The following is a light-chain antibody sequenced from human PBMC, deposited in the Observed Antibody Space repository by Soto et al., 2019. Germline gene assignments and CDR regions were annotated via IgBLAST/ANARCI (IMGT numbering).Light chain of an antibody. J-gene: IGLJ2*01. CDR3: SSYTSSSTLVL. CDR2: EVS. Sequence: QSALTQPASESGSPGQLITISCTGTSSDVGGYNYVSWYQQHPGKAPKLMIYEVSNRPSGVSNRFSGSKSGNTASLTISGLQAEDEADYYCSSYTSSSTLVLFGGGTKLTVL. CDR1: SSDVGGYNY. V-gene: IGLV2-14*01.